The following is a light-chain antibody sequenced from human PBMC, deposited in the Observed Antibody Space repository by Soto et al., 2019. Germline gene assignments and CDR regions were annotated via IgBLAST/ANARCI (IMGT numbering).Light chain of an antibody. CDR1: SSDVGGYNY. Sequence: QSALAQPASVSGSLGQSITISCTGTSSDVGGYNYVSWYQQHPGKAPKLMIYDVSNRPSGVSNRFSGSKSGNTASLTISGLQAEDEADYYCSSYTSSSIWVFGGGTKLTVL. CDR2: DVS. V-gene: IGLV2-14*01. CDR3: SSYTSSSIWV. J-gene: IGLJ3*02.